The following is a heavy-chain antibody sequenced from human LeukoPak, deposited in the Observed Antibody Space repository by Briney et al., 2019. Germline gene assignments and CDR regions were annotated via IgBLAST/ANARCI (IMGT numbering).Heavy chain of an antibody. D-gene: IGHD2/OR15-2a*01. CDR2: IYSGGST. CDR3: ASSDPVIGLGMEMDV. V-gene: IGHV3-53*04. CDR1: GFTVSSNY. J-gene: IGHJ6*02. Sequence: GGSLSLSCAASGFTVSSNYMSWVRQAPGKGLEWVSVIYSGGSTYYADSVKGRFTISRHNSKNTLYLQMNSLRAEDTAVYYCASSDPVIGLGMEMDVWGQGTTVTVSS.